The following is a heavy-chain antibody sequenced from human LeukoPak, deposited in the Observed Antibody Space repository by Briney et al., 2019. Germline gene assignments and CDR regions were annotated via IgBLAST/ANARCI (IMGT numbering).Heavy chain of an antibody. V-gene: IGHV1-18*01. J-gene: IGHJ4*02. CDR2: ISAYNGNT. Sequence: GASVTVSCKASGYTFTNYGISWVRQAPGQGLEWMGWISAYNGNTNYVQKLQGRVTMTTDTSTSTAYMELRSLRSDDTAVYYCARVDSGYYFVVYWGQGTLVTVSS. CDR3: ARVDSGYYFVVY. CDR1: GYTFTNYG. D-gene: IGHD3-3*01.